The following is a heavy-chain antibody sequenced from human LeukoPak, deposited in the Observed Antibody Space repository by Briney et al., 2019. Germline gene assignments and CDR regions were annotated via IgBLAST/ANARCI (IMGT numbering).Heavy chain of an antibody. J-gene: IGHJ3*02. V-gene: IGHV4-59*01. CDR2: IYYSGST. CDR3: AREGGGDGYNKDDDAFDI. CDR1: GGSISSYY. Sequence: PSETLSLTCTVSGGSISSYYWSWIRQPPGKGLEWIGYIYYSGSTSYNPSLKSRVTISVDTSKNQFSLKLSSVTAADTAVYYCAREGGGDGYNKDDDAFDIWGQGTMVTVSS. D-gene: IGHD5-24*01.